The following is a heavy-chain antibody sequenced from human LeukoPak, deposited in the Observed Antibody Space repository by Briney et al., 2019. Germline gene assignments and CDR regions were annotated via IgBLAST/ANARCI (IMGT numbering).Heavy chain of an antibody. CDR2: IIPIFGTA. CDR1: GGTFSSYA. V-gene: IGHV1-69*01. CDR3: ARARGSETNWFDP. J-gene: IGHJ5*02. D-gene: IGHD3-10*01. Sequence: SVKVSCTASGGTFSSYAISWVRQAPGQGLEWMGGIIPIFGTANYAQKFQGRVTITADESTSTAYMELSSLRSEDTAVYYCARARGSETNWFDPWGQGTLVTVSS.